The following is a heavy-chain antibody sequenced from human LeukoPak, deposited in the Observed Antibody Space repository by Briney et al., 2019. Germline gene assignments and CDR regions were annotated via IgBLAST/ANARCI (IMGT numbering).Heavy chain of an antibody. CDR3: ATGSGLWSPDY. CDR1: GFTFSRYW. V-gene: IGHV3-74*01. J-gene: IGHJ4*02. CDR2: INNDGSST. D-gene: IGHD5-18*01. Sequence: GRSLRLSCAASGFTFSRYWMHWVRQAPGKGLVWVSRINNDGSSTSYADSVKGRFTISRDNAKNRLYVQMNSLRVEDTAVYYCATGSGLWSPDYWGQGTLVTVSS.